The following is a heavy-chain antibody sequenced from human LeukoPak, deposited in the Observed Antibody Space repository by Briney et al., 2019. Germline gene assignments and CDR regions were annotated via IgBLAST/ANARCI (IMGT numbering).Heavy chain of an antibody. CDR2: IRYDGSNE. CDR1: GFTFSSYG. V-gene: IGHV3-30*02. J-gene: IGHJ2*01. D-gene: IGHD4-17*01. Sequence: GGTLRLSCAASGFTFSSYGMHWVRQAPGRGLEWVSFIRYDGSNEYYADSVKGRFTISRDNSKNTLYLQMNSLRVEDTALYYCARNPYGDYVGWNFDLWGRGTLVTVSS. CDR3: ARNPYGDYVGWNFDL.